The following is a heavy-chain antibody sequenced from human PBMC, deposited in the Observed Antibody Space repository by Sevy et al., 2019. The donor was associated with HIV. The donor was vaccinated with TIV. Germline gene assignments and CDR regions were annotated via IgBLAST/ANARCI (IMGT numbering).Heavy chain of an antibody. CDR1: GDSISSNY. CDR2: IYYSGST. V-gene: IGHV4-59*08. J-gene: IGHJ6*02. D-gene: IGHD3-9*01. CDR3: ARQSVTYDILTGWNYYGVDV. Sequence: SETLSLTCTVSGDSISSNYWNWIRQPPGKGLEWIGYIYYSGSTNYNPSLKSRVTISVDTSKNQFSLRRSSVTAADTAVYYCARQSVTYDILTGWNYYGVDVWGQGTTVTVSS.